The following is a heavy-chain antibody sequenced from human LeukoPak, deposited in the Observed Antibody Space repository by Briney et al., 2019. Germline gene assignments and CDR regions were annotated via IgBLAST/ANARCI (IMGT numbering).Heavy chain of an antibody. Sequence: NPSETLSLTCTVSGGSISSYYWTWIRQPPGKGLEWIGYISYSGTTNYNPSLKSRVTVSTDTSKNQFSLKLDSVTAADTAVYYCARGVNWIDPWGQGTLVTVSS. D-gene: IGHD6-13*01. CDR1: GGSISSYY. V-gene: IGHV4-59*01. CDR3: ARGVNWIDP. J-gene: IGHJ5*02. CDR2: ISYSGTT.